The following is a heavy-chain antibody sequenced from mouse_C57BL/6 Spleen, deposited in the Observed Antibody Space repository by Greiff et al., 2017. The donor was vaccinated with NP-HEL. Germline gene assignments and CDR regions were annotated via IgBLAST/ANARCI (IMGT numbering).Heavy chain of an antibody. Sequence: LQESGPELVKPGASVKISCKASGYSFTDYNMNWVKQSNGKSLEWIGVINPNYGTTSYNQKFKGKATLTVDQSSSTAYMQLNSLTSEDSAVYYCAYYYGSSYGGYAMNYWGQGTSVTVSS. CDR1: GYSFTDYN. D-gene: IGHD1-1*01. CDR2: INPNYGTT. J-gene: IGHJ4*01. CDR3: AYYYGSSYGGYAMNY. V-gene: IGHV1-39*01.